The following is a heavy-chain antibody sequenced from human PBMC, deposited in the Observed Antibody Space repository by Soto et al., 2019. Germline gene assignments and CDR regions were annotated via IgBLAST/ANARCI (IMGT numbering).Heavy chain of an antibody. CDR3: ARDHIGPTRYYYYYYGMDV. Sequence: EVQLVESGGGLVQPGGSLRLSCAASGFTVSSNYMSWVRQAPGKGLEWVSVIYSGGSTYYADSVKGRFTISRDNSKNTLYLQMNSLRAEDTAVYYCARDHIGPTRYYYYYYGMDVWGQGTTVTVSS. J-gene: IGHJ6*02. CDR1: GFTVSSNY. CDR2: IYSGGST. V-gene: IGHV3-66*01. D-gene: IGHD2-21*01.